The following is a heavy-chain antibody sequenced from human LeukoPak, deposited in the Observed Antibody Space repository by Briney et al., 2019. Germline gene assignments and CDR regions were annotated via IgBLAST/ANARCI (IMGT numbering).Heavy chain of an antibody. CDR3: ARVGDYYYYYMDV. J-gene: IGHJ6*03. CDR2: IKQDGSEK. D-gene: IGHD3-10*01. Sequence: GGSLRLSCAASGFTFSSYGIHWVRQAPGKGLEWVANIKQDGSEKYYVDSVKGRFTISRDNAKNSLYLQMNSLRAEDTAVYYCARVGDYYYYYMDVWGKGTTVTVSS. V-gene: IGHV3-7*01. CDR1: GFTFSSYG.